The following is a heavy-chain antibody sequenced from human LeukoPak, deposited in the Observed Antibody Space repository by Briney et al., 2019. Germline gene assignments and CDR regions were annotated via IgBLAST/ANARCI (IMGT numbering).Heavy chain of an antibody. CDR1: GGTFSSYA. Sequence: ASVKVSCKASGGTFSSYAISWVRQAPGQGLEWMGRIIPIFGIANYAQKFQGRVTITADKPTSTAYMELSSLRSEDTAVYYCARGGDSSGYYPFDYWGQGTLVTVSS. D-gene: IGHD3-22*01. V-gene: IGHV1-69*04. CDR3: ARGGDSSGYYPFDY. CDR2: IIPIFGIA. J-gene: IGHJ4*02.